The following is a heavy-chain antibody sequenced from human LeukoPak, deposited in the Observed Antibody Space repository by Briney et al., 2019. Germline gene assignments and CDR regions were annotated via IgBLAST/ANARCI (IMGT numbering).Heavy chain of an antibody. J-gene: IGHJ4*02. Sequence: QPGGSLRLSCAASGFTFSDYAMSWVRQAPGKGLEWVSTISGSDGSTYYADSVKGRFTISRDNSKNTMYLQMNTMRAEDTAIYYCAKRLVAGYCSGGDCYSDHYFDYWGQGTLVTVSS. D-gene: IGHD2-15*01. CDR3: AKRLVAGYCSGGDCYSDHYFDY. CDR1: GFTFSDYA. CDR2: ISGSDGST. V-gene: IGHV3-23*01.